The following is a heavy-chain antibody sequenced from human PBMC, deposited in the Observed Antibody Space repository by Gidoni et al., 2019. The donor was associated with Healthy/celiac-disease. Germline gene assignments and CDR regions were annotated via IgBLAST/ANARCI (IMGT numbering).Heavy chain of an antibody. J-gene: IGHJ3*02. CDR2: INHSGST. CDR3: ARGDRGELRAAVAFDI. V-gene: IGHV4-34*01. CDR1: GGSFSGYY. Sequence: QVQLQQWGAGLLKPSETLSLTCAVYGGSFSGYYWSWIRQPPGKGLEWIGEINHSGSTNYNPSLKSRVTISVDTSKNQFSLKLSSVTAADTAVYYCARGDRGELRAAVAFDIWGQGTMVTVSS. D-gene: IGHD1-26*01.